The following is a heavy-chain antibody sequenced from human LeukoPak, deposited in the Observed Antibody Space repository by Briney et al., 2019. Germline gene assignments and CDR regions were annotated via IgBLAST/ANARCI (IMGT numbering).Heavy chain of an antibody. CDR2: INTDGSSTDNT. J-gene: IGHJ6*03. V-gene: IGHV3-74*01. D-gene: IGHD2-15*01. Sequence: GGSLRLSCAASGFTFTSYWMHWVRQAPGKGQEWVSRINTDGSSTDNTNYAGSVKGRFTISRDNAKNTVYLQMNSLRAEDTAVYYCVRDRVADVPPYYYYMDVWGKGTTVTVSS. CDR1: GFTFTSYW. CDR3: VRDRVADVPPYYYYMDV.